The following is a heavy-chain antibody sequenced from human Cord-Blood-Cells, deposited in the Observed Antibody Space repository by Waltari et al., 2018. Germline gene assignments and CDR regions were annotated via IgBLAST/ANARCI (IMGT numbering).Heavy chain of an antibody. Sequence: QVQLVQSGAAVKKPGSSVKVSCKASGGTFSSYAISWVRQAPGQGLEWMGGIIPIFGTANYATKFQGRVTITADESTSTAYMELSSLGSEDTAVYYCARGGGRARAQYSGSYYNAVDIWGQGTMVTVSS. CDR3: ARGGGRARAQYSGSYYNAVDI. J-gene: IGHJ3*02. V-gene: IGHV1-69*01. CDR1: GGTFSSYA. CDR2: IIPIFGTA. D-gene: IGHD1-26*01.